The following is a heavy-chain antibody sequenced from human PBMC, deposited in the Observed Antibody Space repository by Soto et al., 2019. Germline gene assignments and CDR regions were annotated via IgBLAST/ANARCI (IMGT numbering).Heavy chain of an antibody. CDR1: GGSIRSGGYH. J-gene: IGHJ4*02. D-gene: IGHD3-10*01. CDR2: IYDNGST. V-gene: IGHV4-31*03. CDR3: ARACRHFAMVRGAVLDY. Sequence: QVQLQESGPGLVKPSQTLSLTCTVSGGSIRSGGYHWSWIRQHPGKGLEWIGYIYDNGSTFYNPSLKSRVTISVETSKNQFSLKLSSVTAADTAVYYCARACRHFAMVRGAVLDYWGQGTLFTVSS.